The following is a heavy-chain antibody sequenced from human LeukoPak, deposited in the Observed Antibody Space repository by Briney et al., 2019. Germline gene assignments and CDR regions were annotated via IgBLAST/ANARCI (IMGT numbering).Heavy chain of an antibody. CDR1: GFTFSSYG. Sequence: GGSLRLSCAASGFTFSSYGMTWVRQAPGKGLEWVSIIYSGGTTYYADSVKGRFTISRDSSKDTLSLQMNSLRAEDTAMYYCARAVAGYYFDYWGQGTLVTVSS. CDR3: ARAVAGYYFDY. D-gene: IGHD6-19*01. J-gene: IGHJ4*02. V-gene: IGHV3-53*01. CDR2: IYSGGTT.